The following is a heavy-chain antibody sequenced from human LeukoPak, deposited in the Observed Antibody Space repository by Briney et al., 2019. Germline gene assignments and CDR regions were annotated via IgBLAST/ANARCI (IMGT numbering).Heavy chain of an antibody. Sequence: GGSLRLSCAASGFTFSSYSMNWVRQAPGKGPEWVSSISSSSSYINYADSVKGRFTISRDNAKNSLYLQMNSLRTEDTALYYCAKDINWNYAWDYWGQGTLVTVSS. CDR3: AKDINWNYAWDY. CDR2: ISSSSSYI. J-gene: IGHJ4*02. D-gene: IGHD1-7*01. CDR1: GFTFSSYS. V-gene: IGHV3-21*04.